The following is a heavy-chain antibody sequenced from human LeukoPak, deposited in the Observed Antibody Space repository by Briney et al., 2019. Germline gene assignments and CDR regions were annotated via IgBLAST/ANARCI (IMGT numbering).Heavy chain of an antibody. CDR1: GFTFGSYW. J-gene: IGHJ4*02. Sequence: GGSLRLSCAASGFTFGSYWMSWVRQAPGKGLEWVSYISRSSTTIYYGDSVKGRFTITRDDAKNSLFLQMDSLTAGDTGVYYCARGTYDWDSFDYWGQGALVTVSS. CDR3: ARGTYDWDSFDY. CDR2: ISRSSTTI. V-gene: IGHV3-48*04. D-gene: IGHD3-16*01.